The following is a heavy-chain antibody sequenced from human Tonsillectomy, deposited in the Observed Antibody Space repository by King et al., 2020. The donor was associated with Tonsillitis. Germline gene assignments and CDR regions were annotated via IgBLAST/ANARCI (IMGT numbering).Heavy chain of an antibody. CDR3: AKDKVATMPRDAFDL. Sequence: VQLVESGGGLVQIGGSLRLSCAASGFTFSSYAMSWVRQAPGKGLEWGSSISGSGGSTYSADSVKGRFTISRDNSKNKLYLQMNNLRAEDTAVYYCAKDKVATMPRDAFDLWGQGTMVTVSS. CDR1: GFTFSSYA. D-gene: IGHD5-12*01. CDR2: ISGSGGST. V-gene: IGHV3-23*04. J-gene: IGHJ3*01.